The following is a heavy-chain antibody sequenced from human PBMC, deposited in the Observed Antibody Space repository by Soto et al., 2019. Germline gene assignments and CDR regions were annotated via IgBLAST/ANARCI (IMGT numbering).Heavy chain of an antibody. CDR1: GFTFSSYG. CDR3: AKDRYCSGGSCSDAFDI. V-gene: IGHV3-30*18. D-gene: IGHD2-15*01. J-gene: IGHJ3*02. Sequence: GGSLRLSCAASGFTFSSYGMHWVRQAPGKGLEWVAVISGGGSNTYYADSVKGRFTISRDNSKNTLYLQMNSLRAEDTAVYYCAKDRYCSGGSCSDAFDIWGQGTMVTVSS. CDR2: ISGGGSNT.